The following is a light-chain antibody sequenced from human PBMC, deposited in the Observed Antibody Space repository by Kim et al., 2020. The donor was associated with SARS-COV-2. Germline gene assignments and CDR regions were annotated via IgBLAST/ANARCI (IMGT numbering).Light chain of an antibody. V-gene: IGLV3-19*01. Sequence: ALGQTVRITCQGDSLRNYYASWYQQQPGQAPVLVLFGKNNRPSGIPDRFYGSKSGNTASLTITGAQAEDEADYYCNSRDSSGNHLVFGGGTQLTVL. CDR1: SLRNYY. J-gene: IGLJ3*02. CDR2: GKN. CDR3: NSRDSSGNHLV.